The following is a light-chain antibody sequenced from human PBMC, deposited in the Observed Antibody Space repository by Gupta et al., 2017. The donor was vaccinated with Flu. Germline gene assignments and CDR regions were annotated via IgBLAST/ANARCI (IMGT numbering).Light chain of an antibody. V-gene: IGKV3-15*01. CDR3: HQYHSWPLGT. CDR1: ESVTTN. Sequence: EIVTTQSPATLSVSPGERATLSCRASESVTTNVAWYQQKPGQAPRLIIYDVSIRATGVSARFSGSGSETEFTVTISSLQSEDSAVYYCHQYHSWPLGTFGQGTKVEIK. CDR2: DVS. J-gene: IGKJ1*01.